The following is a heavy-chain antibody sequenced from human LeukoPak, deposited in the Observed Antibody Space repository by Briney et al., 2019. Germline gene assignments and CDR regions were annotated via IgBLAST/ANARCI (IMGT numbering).Heavy chain of an antibody. J-gene: IGHJ4*02. CDR1: XGSFSGYY. V-gene: IGHV4-34*01. CDR3: AGRESDGSGSRTFDY. Sequence: SETLSLTCAVYXGSFSGYYWSWIRQPPGKGLEWSGEINHSGSTNYNPSLKSRVTISVDTSKNQFSLKLSSVTAADTAVYYCAGRESDGSGSRTFDYWGQGTLVTVSS. D-gene: IGHD3-10*01. CDR2: INHSGST.